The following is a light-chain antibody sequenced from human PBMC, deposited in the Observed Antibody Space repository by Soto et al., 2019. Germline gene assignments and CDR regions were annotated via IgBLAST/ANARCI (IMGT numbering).Light chain of an antibody. CDR2: AAS. V-gene: IGKV1-6*01. CDR3: QQSYSTPT. CDR1: QGIGND. J-gene: IGKJ1*01. Sequence: ATQMTQSPSSLSTSIGARVTITCQASQGIGNDLAWYQQKPGKAPKLLIYAASSLQSGVPSRFSGSGSGTDFTLTISSLQPEDFATYYCQQSYSTPTFGQGTKVDIK.